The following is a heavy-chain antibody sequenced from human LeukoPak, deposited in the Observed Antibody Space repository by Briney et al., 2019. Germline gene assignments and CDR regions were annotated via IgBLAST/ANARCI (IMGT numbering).Heavy chain of an antibody. Sequence: SESLSLTCTVSGHPLSNHYWRWIRQPPGRGLEWIGYNYASGSTKYNPSLESRVDMSVDTCKNLSSLKVSSVTAADTAVYYCGRSLYGHYFDYWGQGTLVTVSS. V-gene: IGHV4-59*11. CDR2: NYASGST. J-gene: IGHJ4*02. CDR1: GHPLSNHY. D-gene: IGHD2/OR15-2a*01. CDR3: GRSLYGHYFDY.